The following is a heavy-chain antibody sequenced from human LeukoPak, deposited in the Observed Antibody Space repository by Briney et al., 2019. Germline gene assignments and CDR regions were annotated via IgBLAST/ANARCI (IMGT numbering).Heavy chain of an antibody. D-gene: IGHD2-15*01. J-gene: IGHJ4*02. V-gene: IGHV3-11*05. Sequence: KSGGSLRLSCAASGFIFSDYYMSWIRQAPGKGLEWVSYISSSESDKKYADSVKGRFTIYRDNAKKSLFLQMNSLRAEDTAVYYCARDPRYSYFDYWGQGIPVTVSS. CDR1: GFIFSDYY. CDR2: ISSSESDK. CDR3: ARDPRYSYFDY.